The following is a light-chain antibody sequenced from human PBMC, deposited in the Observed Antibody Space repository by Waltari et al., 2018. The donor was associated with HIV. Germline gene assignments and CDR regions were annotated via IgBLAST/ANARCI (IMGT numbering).Light chain of an antibody. Sequence: SSELTQPPSVSVCPGQTARIHRSGDRLPKQYTHWYQHGPGQSPLMVMYKDTERPSGIPDGFSGASSGTTVTLTIGGVRAEDEADYFCQSADIGVLFGGGTKLTVL. J-gene: IGLJ2*01. V-gene: IGLV3-25*03. CDR3: QSADIGVL. CDR1: RLPKQY. CDR2: KDT.